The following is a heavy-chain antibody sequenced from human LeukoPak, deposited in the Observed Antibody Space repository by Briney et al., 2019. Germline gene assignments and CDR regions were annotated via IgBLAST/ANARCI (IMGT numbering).Heavy chain of an antibody. CDR1: GYTFINYD. Sequence: ASVKVSCKASGYTFINYDISWVRQATGQGLEWMGWMNPNSGYRGYAQKFQDRVTITRDTSIGTAYMELSSLRSEDTAVYYCARRGMYMDVWGKGTTVIVSS. CDR2: MNPNSGYR. CDR3: ARRGMYMDV. J-gene: IGHJ6*03. V-gene: IGHV1-8*03.